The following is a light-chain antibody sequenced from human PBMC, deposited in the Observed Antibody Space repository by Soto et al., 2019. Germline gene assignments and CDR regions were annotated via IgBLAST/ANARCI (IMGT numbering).Light chain of an antibody. J-gene: IGKJ3*01. Sequence: DIQMTQSPSSLSASVGDRVTITCRASQSITNSLNWYQHKPGKAPTLVVYAASSLQSGVPSRFCGSGSGTDFTLTISSLQPEDFATYFCQQGYSMPFTFGPGTKVDIK. CDR1: QSITNS. V-gene: IGKV1-39*01. CDR3: QQGYSMPFT. CDR2: AAS.